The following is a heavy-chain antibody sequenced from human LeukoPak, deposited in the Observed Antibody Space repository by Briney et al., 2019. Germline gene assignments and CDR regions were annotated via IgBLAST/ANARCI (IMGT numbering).Heavy chain of an antibody. J-gene: IGHJ4*02. Sequence: GGSLRLSCAASGFTFSSYVMSWVRQAPGKGLEWVSSISSSSSYKYYTDSVKGRFTISRDNAKNSLYLQMNSLRAEDTAVYYCARSAAGTYNWGQGTLVTVSS. CDR1: GFTFSSYV. D-gene: IGHD1-1*01. V-gene: IGHV3-21*01. CDR2: ISSSSSYK. CDR3: ARSAAGTYN.